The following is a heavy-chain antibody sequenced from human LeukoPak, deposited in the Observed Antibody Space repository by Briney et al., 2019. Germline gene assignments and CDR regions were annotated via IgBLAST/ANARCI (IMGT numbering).Heavy chain of an antibody. V-gene: IGHV3-30-3*01. J-gene: IGHJ4*02. Sequence: GGSLRLSCAASGFTFSSYAMHWVRQAPGKGLEWVAVISYDGSNKYYADSVKGRFTISRDNSKNTLYLQMNSLRAEDTAVYYCAKDRERGYSYGPKGGFDYWGQGTLVTVSS. CDR3: AKDRERGYSYGPKGGFDY. CDR2: ISYDGSNK. D-gene: IGHD5-18*01. CDR1: GFTFSSYA.